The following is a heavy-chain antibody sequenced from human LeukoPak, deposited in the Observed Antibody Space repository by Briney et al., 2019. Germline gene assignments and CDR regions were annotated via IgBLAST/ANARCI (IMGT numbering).Heavy chain of an antibody. Sequence: GGSLRLSCTGSGFTFGDYAMNWVRQAPGKGLEWVGFIRSKNYGGTTEYAASVKGRFTISRDDSKSVAYLQMNSLKTEDTAMYYCTRVIVATKDYWGQGTLVTVSS. CDR3: TRVIVATKDY. V-gene: IGHV3-49*04. J-gene: IGHJ4*02. CDR1: GFTFGDYA. D-gene: IGHD5-12*01. CDR2: IRSKNYGGTT.